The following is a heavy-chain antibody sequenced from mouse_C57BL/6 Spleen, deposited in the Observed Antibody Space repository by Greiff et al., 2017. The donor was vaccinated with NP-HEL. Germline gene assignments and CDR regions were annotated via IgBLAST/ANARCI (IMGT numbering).Heavy chain of an antibody. CDR3: ARCDGFWYFDV. CDR2: ISSGSSTI. V-gene: IGHV5-17*01. J-gene: IGHJ1*03. Sequence: EVKVEESGGGLVKPGGSLKLSCAASGFTFSDYGMHWVRQAPEKGLEWVAYISSGSSTIYYADTVKGRFTISRDNAKNTLFLQMTSLRSEDTAMYYCARCDGFWYFDVWGTGTTVTVSS. CDR1: GFTFSDYG. D-gene: IGHD2-3*01.